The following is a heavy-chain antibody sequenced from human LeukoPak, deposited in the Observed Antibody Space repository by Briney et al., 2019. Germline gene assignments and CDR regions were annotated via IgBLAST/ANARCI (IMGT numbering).Heavy chain of an antibody. D-gene: IGHD6-19*01. V-gene: IGHV3-21*01. CDR2: ISSSSSCI. Sequence: GGSLRLSCAASGFTFSSYSMNWVRQAPGKGLEWVSSISSSSSCIYYADSVKGRFTISRDNAKNSLYLQMNSLRAEDTAVYYCARAAIGQWLVLWGQGTLVTVSS. J-gene: IGHJ4*02. CDR3: ARAAIGQWLVL. CDR1: GFTFSSYS.